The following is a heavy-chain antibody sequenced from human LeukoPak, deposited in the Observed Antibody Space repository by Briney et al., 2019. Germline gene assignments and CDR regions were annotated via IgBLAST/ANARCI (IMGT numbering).Heavy chain of an antibody. D-gene: IGHD3-10*01. CDR3: AKLAPMVRELYYYYGMDV. J-gene: IGHJ6*02. CDR1: GFTFSSYG. V-gene: IGHV3-30*18. CDR2: ISYDGSNK. Sequence: GGSLRLSCAASGFTFSSYGMHWVRQAPGKGLEWVAVISYDGSNKYYAGSVKGRFTISRDNSKNTLYLQMNSLRAEDTAVYYCAKLAPMVRELYYYYGMDVWGQGTTVTVSS.